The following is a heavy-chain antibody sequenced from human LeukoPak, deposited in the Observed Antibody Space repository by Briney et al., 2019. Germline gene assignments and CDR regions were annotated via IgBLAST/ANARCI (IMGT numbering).Heavy chain of an antibody. V-gene: IGHV3-21*01. J-gene: IGHJ6*02. Sequence: GGCLRLSCAASGFTFSTYSMNWVRQAPGKGLEWVSSIDFSSSYIYYIDSVKGRFTISRDNARNSLYLQMNSLRAEDTAVYYCARDGTGFSSGMGVWGQGTTVTVSS. CDR2: IDFSSSYI. CDR1: GFTFSTYS. D-gene: IGHD7-27*01. CDR3: ARDGTGFSSGMGV.